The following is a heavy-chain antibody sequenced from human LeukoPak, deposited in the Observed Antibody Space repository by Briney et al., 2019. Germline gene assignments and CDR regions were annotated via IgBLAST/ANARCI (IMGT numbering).Heavy chain of an antibody. Sequence: PSETLSLTCTVSGGSISSYYWSWIRQPPGKGLEWIGYIYYSGSTNYNPSLKSRVTISVDTSKNQFSLKLSSVTAADMAVYYCARAVEGGWLDYWGQGTLVTVSS. D-gene: IGHD3-16*01. CDR3: ARAVEGGWLDY. CDR2: IYYSGST. V-gene: IGHV4-59*01. CDR1: GGSISSYY. J-gene: IGHJ4*02.